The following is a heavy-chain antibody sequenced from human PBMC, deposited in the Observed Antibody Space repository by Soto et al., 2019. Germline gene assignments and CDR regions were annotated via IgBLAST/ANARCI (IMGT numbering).Heavy chain of an antibody. Sequence: EVQLVESGGGLVQPGRSLRLSCATSGFTFDDYAMHWVRQIPGKGLDWVSGISWNSGSIAYADSVKGRFTISRDNAKNSLYLQMDSLRVEDTALYYCAARISITGAHEAFKLWGQGTMVTVSS. V-gene: IGHV3-9*01. CDR3: AARISITGAHEAFKL. CDR2: ISWNSGSI. CDR1: GFTFDDYA. D-gene: IGHD1-20*01. J-gene: IGHJ3*01.